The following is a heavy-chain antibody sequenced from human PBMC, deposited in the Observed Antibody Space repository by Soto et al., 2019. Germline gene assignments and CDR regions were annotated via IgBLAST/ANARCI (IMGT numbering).Heavy chain of an antibody. J-gene: IGHJ6*02. CDR1: GGSISSYY. Sequence: PSETLSLPCTVSGGSISSYYWSWIRQPPGKGLEWIGYIYFSGSTNYNPSLKSRVSISVDTSKNQFSLKLSSVTAADAAVYYCGRERAAVGRYYNGLDVWGQGTTVTVSS. V-gene: IGHV4-59*01. CDR3: GRERAAVGRYYNGLDV. CDR2: IYFSGST. D-gene: IGHD6-13*01.